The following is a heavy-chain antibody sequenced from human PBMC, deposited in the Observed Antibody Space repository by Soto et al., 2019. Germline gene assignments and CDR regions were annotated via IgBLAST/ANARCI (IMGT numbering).Heavy chain of an antibody. D-gene: IGHD1-26*01. Sequence: GGSLRLSCTDSAFSFNTYVMDSVRQAPGKGLEWVARILYDGSKEYYPDPVKGRFTSSRDNSKNMFFLQMNSLRAEDTAVYYCAKSWDLGYWGQGTQVTVSS. CDR2: ILYDGSKE. V-gene: IGHV3-30*18. J-gene: IGHJ4*02. CDR1: AFSFNTYV. CDR3: AKSWDLGY.